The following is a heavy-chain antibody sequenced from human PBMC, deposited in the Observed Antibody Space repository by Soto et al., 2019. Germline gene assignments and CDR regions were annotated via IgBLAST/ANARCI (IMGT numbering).Heavy chain of an antibody. D-gene: IGHD6-13*01. CDR2: IYHTGNA. CDR3: ARGHVAAPAGIFDY. Sequence: PSETLSLTCSVSGDSISNSRFYWAWIRQPPGEGLEWIGSIYHTGNAYYNPSLKSRVTIFVDTSKNQFSLKLTSVTAEDTAVYYCARGHVAAPAGIFDYCGQGTLVTVSS. CDR1: GDSISNSRFY. V-gene: IGHV4-39*07. J-gene: IGHJ4*02.